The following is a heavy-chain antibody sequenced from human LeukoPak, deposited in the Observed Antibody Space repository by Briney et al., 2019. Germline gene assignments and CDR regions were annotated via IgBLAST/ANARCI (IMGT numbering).Heavy chain of an antibody. J-gene: IGHJ4*02. D-gene: IGHD6-19*01. Sequence: PGGSLRLSCVVSGFTVSTNYMSWVRQAPGKGLEWVSLIYSGGSTYYADSVKGKFIISRDNSKNTLYLQMNSLRAEDTAVYYCARVGQWLSYYFDYWAQGTLVTVSS. CDR1: GFTVSTNY. V-gene: IGHV3-66*01. CDR3: ARVGQWLSYYFDY. CDR2: IYSGGST.